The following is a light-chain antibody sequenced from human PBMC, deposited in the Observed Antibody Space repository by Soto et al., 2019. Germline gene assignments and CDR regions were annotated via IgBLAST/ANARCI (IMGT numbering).Light chain of an antibody. CDR1: QSVSSSK. CDR2: GAS. V-gene: IGKV3-20*01. J-gene: IGKJ4*01. Sequence: EIVLTQSPGTLSLSPGERATLSCRASQSVSSSKLVWYQQKPGQAPRLLIYGASSRATGIPDRFSGSGSGTDFTLTISRLEPEDFAVYYCQQYGSSPLTFGGGTKVEIK. CDR3: QQYGSSPLT.